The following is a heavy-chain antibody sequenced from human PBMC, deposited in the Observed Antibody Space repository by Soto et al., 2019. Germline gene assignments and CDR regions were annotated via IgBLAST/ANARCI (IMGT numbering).Heavy chain of an antibody. CDR2: INSDGSRT. J-gene: IGHJ4*02. D-gene: IGHD4-4*01. Sequence: GGSLRLSCAASGFTCDDYGVYWVRQDPGKGLVWVSRINSDGSRTNYADSVKGRFTISRDNAKNTLYLQMNSLRAEDTAVYYCARAVGYSGNSYYSDHWGQGTLVTVSS. V-gene: IGHV3-74*01. CDR1: GFTCDDYG. CDR3: ARAVGYSGNSYYSDH.